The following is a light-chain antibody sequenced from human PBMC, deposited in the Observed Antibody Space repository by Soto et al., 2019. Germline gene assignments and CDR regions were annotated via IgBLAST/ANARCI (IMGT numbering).Light chain of an antibody. Sequence: IQLTHSQSSLSPSVGDRVTITCRASQGIGSYLAWYQQKPGKAPKLLIYAASTLQSGVPSRFSGSGSGTDFTLTISSLQPEDFATYYCQQLNSYPSITFGQGTRLEIK. CDR3: QQLNSYPSIT. J-gene: IGKJ5*01. V-gene: IGKV1-9*01. CDR1: QGIGSY. CDR2: AAS.